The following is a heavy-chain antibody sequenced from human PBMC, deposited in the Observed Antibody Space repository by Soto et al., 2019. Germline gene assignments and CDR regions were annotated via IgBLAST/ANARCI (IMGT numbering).Heavy chain of an antibody. CDR1: GGSISSGGYY. CDR3: ARAEMGYCSSTSCYINYYYGMDV. J-gene: IGHJ6*02. CDR2: IYYSGST. Sequence: QVQLQESGPGLVKPSQTLSLTCTVSGGSISSGGYYWSWIRQHPGKGLEWIGYIYYSGSTYYNPSLTGRVTTSVDTSKNRFSLKLSSVTAADTAVYYCARAEMGYCSSTSCYINYYYGMDVWGQGTTVTVSS. V-gene: IGHV4-31*03. D-gene: IGHD2-2*02.